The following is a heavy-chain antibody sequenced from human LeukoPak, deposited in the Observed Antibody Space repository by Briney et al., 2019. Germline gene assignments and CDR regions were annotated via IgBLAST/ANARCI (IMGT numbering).Heavy chain of an antibody. CDR3: AMLPGYSYGYNHDY. V-gene: IGHV1-18*01. CDR1: GYTFTSFG. CDR2: ISAYNGNT. J-gene: IGHJ4*02. D-gene: IGHD5-18*01. Sequence: VKVSCKASGYTFTSFGISGVRQAPEQGLEGMGWISAYNGNTNYAQKLQGRVTMTTDTSTSTAYMELRSLRSDDTAVYYCAMLPGYSYGYNHDYWGQGTLVTVSS.